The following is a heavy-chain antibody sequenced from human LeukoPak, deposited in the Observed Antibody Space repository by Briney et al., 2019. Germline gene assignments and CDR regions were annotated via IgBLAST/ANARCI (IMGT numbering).Heavy chain of an antibody. Sequence: PSETLSLTCSVSGYSISSDFYWGWIRQPPGKGLEWIGSISHTGSTYYNPSLKSRVTVAVDTSKNQFSLKLSSVTAADTAVYYCARDDSVATIRWGQGTLVAVSS. J-gene: IGHJ4*02. D-gene: IGHD5-24*01. CDR2: ISHTGST. V-gene: IGHV4-38-2*02. CDR1: GYSISSDFY. CDR3: ARDDSVATIR.